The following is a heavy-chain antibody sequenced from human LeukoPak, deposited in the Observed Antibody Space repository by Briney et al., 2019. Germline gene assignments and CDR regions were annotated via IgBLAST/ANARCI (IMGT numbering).Heavy chain of an antibody. Sequence: PGGSLRLSCGASGFTFSSYAMSWVRQAPGKGLEWVGRIKTKTDGGTTDYAAPVKGRFTISRDDSKNTLYLQMNTLKTEHTAVYYCTTASTLWFGELGVLWGQGTLVTVSS. V-gene: IGHV3-15*01. J-gene: IGHJ4*02. CDR2: IKTKTDGGTT. CDR3: TTASTLWFGELGVL. CDR1: GFTFSSYA. D-gene: IGHD3-10*01.